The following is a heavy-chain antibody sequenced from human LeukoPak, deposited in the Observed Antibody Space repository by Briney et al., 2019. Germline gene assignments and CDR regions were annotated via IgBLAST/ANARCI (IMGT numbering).Heavy chain of an antibody. CDR1: GFTFSSYW. CDR2: IRKEDDSYIT. CDR3: ARVYSSGWEVSDY. D-gene: IGHD6-19*01. V-gene: IGHV3-72*01. J-gene: IGHJ4*02. Sequence: GGSLRLSCAASGFTFSSYWMSWVRQAPGKGLEWVGRIRKEDDSYITQYAASVKDRFIISRDDSKSSLYLQMNSLKTEDTAVYFCARVYSSGWEVSDYWGQGTLVAVSS.